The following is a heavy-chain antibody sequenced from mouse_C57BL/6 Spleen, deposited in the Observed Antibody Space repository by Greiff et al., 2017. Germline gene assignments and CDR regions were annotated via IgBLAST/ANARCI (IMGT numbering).Heavy chain of an antibody. V-gene: IGHV1-80*01. J-gene: IGHJ4*01. Sequence: QVQLQQSGAELVKPGASVKISCKASGYAFSSYWMNWVKQRPGKGLEWIGQIYPGDGDTNYNGKFKGKATLTADKSSSTAYMQLSSLTSEDSAVYFCARSRIYYYGSSYGYAMDYWGQGTSVTVSS. CDR2: IYPGDGDT. D-gene: IGHD1-1*01. CDR3: ARSRIYYYGSSYGYAMDY. CDR1: GYAFSSYW.